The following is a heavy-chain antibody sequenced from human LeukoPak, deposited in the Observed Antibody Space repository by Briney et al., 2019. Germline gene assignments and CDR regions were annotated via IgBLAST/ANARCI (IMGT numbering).Heavy chain of an antibody. J-gene: IGHJ6*02. CDR1: VGSISSGNW. CDR2: IYHNGTH. CDR3: ATAPILRGEGGEHYKYGMDV. D-gene: IGHD2-2*02. Sequence: PSGTLSLTCAVSVGSISSGNWWTWVRQSPGKGLEGIGEIYHNGTHNYNPSLKSRVTISADTFKNHFSLKLTSVTAADTAVYYCATAPILRGEGGEHYKYGMDVWGQGTTVIVSS. V-gene: IGHV4-4*02.